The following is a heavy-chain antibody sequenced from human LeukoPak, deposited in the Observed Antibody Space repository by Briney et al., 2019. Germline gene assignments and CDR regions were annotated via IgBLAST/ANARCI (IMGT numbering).Heavy chain of an antibody. CDR3: ARITSGSGYYFDY. CDR1: GDSVSSNSAA. Sequence: SQTLSLTCAISGDSVSSNSAAWHWIRQSPSRGLEWLGRTRYRSKWYNDYAVSVKSRLTISPDTSKNQFSLQLNSVTPEDTAVYYCARITSGSGYYFDYWGQGTLVTVSS. CDR2: TRYRSKWYN. J-gene: IGHJ4*02. D-gene: IGHD6-19*01. V-gene: IGHV6-1*01.